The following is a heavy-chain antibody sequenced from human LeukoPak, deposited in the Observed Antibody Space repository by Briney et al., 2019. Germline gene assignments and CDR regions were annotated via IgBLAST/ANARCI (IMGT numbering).Heavy chain of an antibody. CDR1: GYTFTNYG. D-gene: IGHD3-22*01. CDR3: AKSNYFDSGGYYFFDY. J-gene: IGHJ4*02. V-gene: IGHV1-18*01. Sequence: GASVKVSCKASGYTFTNYGISWVRQAPGRGLEWMGWISAYNGNTNYAQKLQGRVTMTTDTSTSTAYMELRSLRSDDTAVYYCAKSNYFDSGGYYFFDYWGQGTLVTVSS. CDR2: ISAYNGNT.